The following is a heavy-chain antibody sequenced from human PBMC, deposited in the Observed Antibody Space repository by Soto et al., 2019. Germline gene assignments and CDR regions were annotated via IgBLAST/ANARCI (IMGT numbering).Heavy chain of an antibody. J-gene: IGHJ3*02. CDR1: GFTFDDYA. Sequence: EVQLVESGGGLVQPGRSLRLSCAASGFTFDDYAMHWVRQAPGKGLEWVSGISWNSGSIGYADSVKGRFTISRDNVKNSLYLQMNSLRAEDTALYYCAKGGSGGSSAFDIWGQGTMVTVSS. V-gene: IGHV3-9*01. CDR2: ISWNSGSI. CDR3: AKGGSGGSSAFDI. D-gene: IGHD2-15*01.